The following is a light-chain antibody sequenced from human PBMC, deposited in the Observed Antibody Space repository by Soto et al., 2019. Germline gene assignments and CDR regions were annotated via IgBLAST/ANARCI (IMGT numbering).Light chain of an antibody. CDR1: QSMSSW. Sequence: DIQMTQSPSTLSASVGDRVTITCRASQSMSSWLAWYQQKPGKAPKLLIYWAPSLESGVPSRFSGSGSGTEFTLTISSLQPDDFATYYCQQYNSYWTFGQGTKVEIK. CDR2: WAP. CDR3: QQYNSYWT. V-gene: IGKV1-5*03. J-gene: IGKJ1*01.